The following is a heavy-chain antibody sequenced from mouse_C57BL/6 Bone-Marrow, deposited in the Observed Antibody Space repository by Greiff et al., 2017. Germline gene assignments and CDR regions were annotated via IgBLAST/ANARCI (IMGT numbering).Heavy chain of an antibody. CDR2: INPNYGTT. CDR3: SRNPLFITTGVYY. CDR1: GYSFTDYN. Sequence: VQLQQSGPELVKPGASVKISCKASGYSFTDYNMNWVKQSNGKSLEWIGVINPNYGTTSYNQKFKGKATLTVDQSSSTAYKHLISLTSEDSAVYYCSRNPLFITTGVYYWGQGTTLTVSS. J-gene: IGHJ2*01. V-gene: IGHV1-39*01. D-gene: IGHD1-1*01.